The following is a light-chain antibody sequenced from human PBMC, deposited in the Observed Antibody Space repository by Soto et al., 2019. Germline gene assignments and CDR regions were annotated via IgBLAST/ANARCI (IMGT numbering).Light chain of an antibody. CDR3: SSYSSAGTLPCV. J-gene: IGLJ1*01. CDR2: GVY. CDR1: SEDIGTYEY. Sequence: QSVLTKPASFSVSPGQSIAISCTGASEDIGTYEYISWHQHHPGKAPKLIIFGVYDWSSGVSDPFPAFKSGNTASLTIFALHLVHAAVYYCSSYSSAGTLPCVFGPATKGTVL. V-gene: IGLV2-14*01.